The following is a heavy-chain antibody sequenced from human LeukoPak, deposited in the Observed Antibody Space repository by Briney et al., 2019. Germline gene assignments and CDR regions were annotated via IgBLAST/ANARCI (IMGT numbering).Heavy chain of an antibody. CDR2: IYYTGST. V-gene: IGHV4-59*08. J-gene: IGHJ4*02. CDR3: ASLSTVTQGYFDS. CDR1: GGSISSFY. D-gene: IGHD4-17*01. Sequence: SETLFLTCTVSGGSISSFYWSWIRQPPGKGLEWIGYIYYTGSTNYNPSLKSRLTISVDMSKNQFSLKLSSVTATDTAVYYCASLSTVTQGYFDSWGQGTLVTVSS.